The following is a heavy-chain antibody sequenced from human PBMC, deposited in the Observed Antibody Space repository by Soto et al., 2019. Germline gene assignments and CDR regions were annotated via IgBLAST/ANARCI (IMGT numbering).Heavy chain of an antibody. Sequence: QVQLVQSGAEVKKPGSSVKVSCKASGGTFSTYAISWVRQAPGQGLEWLGGIIPILGTANYEQKFQGRDTITADESTSTAYMELSSLRSEDPAVFYCARKSSRWYHDSYYRIAVWGQGTTVTVSS. CDR2: IIPILGTA. CDR1: GGTFSTYA. V-gene: IGHV1-69*01. D-gene: IGHD6-13*01. J-gene: IGHJ6*02. CDR3: ARKSSRWYHDSYYRIAV.